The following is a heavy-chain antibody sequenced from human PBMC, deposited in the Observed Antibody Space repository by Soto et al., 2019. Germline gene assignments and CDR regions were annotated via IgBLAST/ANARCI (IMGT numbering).Heavy chain of an antibody. D-gene: IGHD6-19*01. Sequence: SGPTLVNPTQTLTLTCTFSGFSLSTSGVGVGWIRQPPGKALEWLALIYWDDDKRYSPSLKSRLTITKDTSKNQVVLTMTNMDPVDTATYYCAQESVTIEEAVAAFDYWGQGTLVTVSS. J-gene: IGHJ4*02. CDR3: AQESVTIEEAVAAFDY. CDR2: IYWDDDK. CDR1: GFSLSTSGVG. V-gene: IGHV2-5*02.